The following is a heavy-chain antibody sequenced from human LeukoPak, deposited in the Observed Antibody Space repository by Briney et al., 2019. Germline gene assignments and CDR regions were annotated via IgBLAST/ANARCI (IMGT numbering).Heavy chain of an antibody. Sequence: WGSLRLSCAASGFTFSSYSMNWVRQAPGKGLEWVSSISSSSSYIYYADSVKGRFTISRDNAKNSLYLQMNSLRAEDTAVYYCAREGGDYSNSNFDYWGQGTLVTVSS. CDR3: AREGGDYSNSNFDY. D-gene: IGHD4-11*01. CDR1: GFTFSSYS. V-gene: IGHV3-21*01. CDR2: ISSSSSYI. J-gene: IGHJ4*02.